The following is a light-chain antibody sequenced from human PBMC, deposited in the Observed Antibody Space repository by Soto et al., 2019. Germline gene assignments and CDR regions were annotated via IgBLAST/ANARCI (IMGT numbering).Light chain of an antibody. J-gene: IGLJ1*01. Sequence: QSVLTQPPSASGTPGQRVTISCSGSSSNIGSNTVNWYQQLPGTAPKLLIYSNNQRPSGVPDRFSGFKSGTSASLAISGLQSEDEADYYCAAWDDSLNGLYVFGTGTKVTV. CDR2: SNN. CDR1: SSNIGSNT. V-gene: IGLV1-44*01. CDR3: AAWDDSLNGLYV.